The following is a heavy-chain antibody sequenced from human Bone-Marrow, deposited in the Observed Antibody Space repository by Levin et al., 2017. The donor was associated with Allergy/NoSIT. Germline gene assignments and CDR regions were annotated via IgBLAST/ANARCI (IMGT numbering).Heavy chain of an antibody. D-gene: IGHD2-2*01. CDR1: GFTFSSYA. CDR3: ARRKVVVVPAAKGPIQYYYYYMVV. Sequence: GGSLRLSCAASGFTFSSYAMHWVRQAPGKGLEWVAVISYDGSNKYYADSVKGRFTISRDNSKNTLYLQMNSLRAEDTAVYYCARRKVVVVPAAKGPIQYYYYYMVVWGKGTTVTVSS. CDR2: ISYDGSNK. J-gene: IGHJ6*03. V-gene: IGHV3-30-3*01.